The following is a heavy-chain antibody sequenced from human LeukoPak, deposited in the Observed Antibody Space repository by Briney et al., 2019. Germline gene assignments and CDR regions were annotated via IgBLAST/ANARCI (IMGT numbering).Heavy chain of an antibody. CDR2: IYYSGST. V-gene: IGHV4-31*11. CDR3: ARKITFGGVIVRADAFDI. D-gene: IGHD3-16*02. CDR1: GGSFSGYY. Sequence: SETLSLTCAVYGGSFSGYYWSWIRQHPGKGLEWIGYIYYSGSTYYNPSLKSRVTISVDTSKNQFSLKLSSVTAADTAVYYCARKITFGGVIVRADAFDIWGQGTMVTVSS. J-gene: IGHJ3*02.